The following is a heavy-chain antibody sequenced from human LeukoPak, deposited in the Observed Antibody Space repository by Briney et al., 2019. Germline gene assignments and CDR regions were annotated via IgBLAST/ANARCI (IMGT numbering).Heavy chain of an antibody. J-gene: IGHJ4*02. D-gene: IGHD3-22*01. CDR1: GGSFSGYY. V-gene: IGHV4-34*01. CDR3: ARVGYYDSSGYGY. Sequence: SETLSLTCAVYGGSFSGYYWSWIRQPPGKGLEWIGEINHSGSTNYNPSLKSRVTISVDTSKNQFPLKLSSVTAADTAVYYCARVGYYDSSGYGYWGQGTLVTVSS. CDR2: INHSGST.